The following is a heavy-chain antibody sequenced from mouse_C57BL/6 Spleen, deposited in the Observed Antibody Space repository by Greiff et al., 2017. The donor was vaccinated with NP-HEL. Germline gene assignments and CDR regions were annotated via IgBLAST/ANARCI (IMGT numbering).Heavy chain of an antibody. Sequence: QVQLKESGAELARPGASVKMSCKASGYTFTSYTMHWVKQRPGQGLEWIGYINPSSGYTKYNQKFKDKATLTADKSSSTAYMQLSSLTSEDSAVYYCARRGLRDYAMDYWGQGTSVTVSS. CDR1: GYTFTSYT. CDR3: ARRGLRDYAMDY. V-gene: IGHV1-4*01. J-gene: IGHJ4*01. CDR2: INPSSGYT. D-gene: IGHD2-4*01.